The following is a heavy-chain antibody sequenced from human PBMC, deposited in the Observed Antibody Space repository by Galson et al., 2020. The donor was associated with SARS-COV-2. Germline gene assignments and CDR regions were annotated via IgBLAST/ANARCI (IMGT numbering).Heavy chain of an antibody. D-gene: IGHD5-12*01. CDR1: GYTFTSYD. CDR2: MNPNSGNT. Sequence: ASVKVSCKASGYTFTSYDINWVRQATGQGLEWMGWMNPNSGNTGYAQKFQGRVTMTRNTSISTAYMELSSLRSEDTAVYYCAREYSGYVAGECGMGVWGEGTAVAVSS. V-gene: IGHV1-8*02. J-gene: IGHJ6*04. CDR3: AREYSGYVAGECGMGV.